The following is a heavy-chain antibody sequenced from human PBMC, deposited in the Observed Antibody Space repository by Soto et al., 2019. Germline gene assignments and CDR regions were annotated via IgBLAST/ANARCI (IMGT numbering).Heavy chain of an antibody. Sequence: GGSLRLSCAASGFTSSSYAMHWVRQAPGKGLEWVAVISYDGSNKYYADSVKGRFTISRDNSKNTLYLQMNSLRAEDTAVYYCARGDRYSYGLRDYFDYWGQGTLVTVSS. J-gene: IGHJ4*02. CDR2: ISYDGSNK. CDR1: GFTSSSYA. CDR3: ARGDRYSYGLRDYFDY. D-gene: IGHD5-18*01. V-gene: IGHV3-30-3*01.